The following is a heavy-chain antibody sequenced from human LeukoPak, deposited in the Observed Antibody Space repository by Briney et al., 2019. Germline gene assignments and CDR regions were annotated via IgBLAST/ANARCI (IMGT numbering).Heavy chain of an antibody. CDR2: IHYSGST. D-gene: IGHD3-22*01. CDR1: GGSISSYY. V-gene: IGHV4-59*01. Sequence: SETLSLTCTVSGGSISSYYWTWIRQPPGKGLEWIGYIHYSGSTNSNPSPKSRVSISVDTSKNQFSLKLSSVTAADTAVYYCARSGSSGYYYWGQGTMVTVFS. CDR3: ARSGSSGYYY. J-gene: IGHJ4*02.